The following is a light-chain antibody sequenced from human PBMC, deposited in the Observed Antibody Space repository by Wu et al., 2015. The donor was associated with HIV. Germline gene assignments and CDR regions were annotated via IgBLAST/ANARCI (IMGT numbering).Light chain of an antibody. V-gene: IGKV3-20*01. Sequence: ETVLTQSPANLSLSPGERATLSCRASQTISTSLAWYQQKPGQAPRLLIYDASSRATGIPARFTGSGSGTDFTLTISRLEPEDFAVYYCQQYANSPYTFGQGTKLEI. CDR3: QQYANSPYT. J-gene: IGKJ2*01. CDR2: DAS. CDR1: QTISTS.